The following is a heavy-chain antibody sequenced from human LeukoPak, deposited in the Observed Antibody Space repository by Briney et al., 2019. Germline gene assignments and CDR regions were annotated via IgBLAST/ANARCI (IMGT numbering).Heavy chain of an antibody. CDR1: GYTLRDYY. V-gene: IGHV1-2*02. CDR2: IRGDTGDT. CDR3: ARVRGNSCDY. D-gene: IGHD6-13*01. Sequence: ASVTISCKTSGYTLRDYYMHWVRQAPGQGLEWLGWIRGDTGDTDSPQKFQGRVTMTRDASTNTAYLELSRLKYDDTAMYFCARVRGNSCDYWGQGTLVTVSS. J-gene: IGHJ4*02.